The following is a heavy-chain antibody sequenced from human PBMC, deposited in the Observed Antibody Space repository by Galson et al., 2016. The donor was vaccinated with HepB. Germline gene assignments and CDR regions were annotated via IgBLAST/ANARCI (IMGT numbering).Heavy chain of an antibody. CDR1: GFTFSAYD. CDR2: INTAGGT. Sequence: SLRLSCAASGFTFSAYDMHWVRQAAGKGLEWVSAINTAGGTYYPDSVKGRFTISRENAKNALYLQMNSLRAGDSAVYFCARLAAKTGGFYFDYWGRGTLVTVSS. J-gene: IGHJ4*02. V-gene: IGHV3-13*01. D-gene: IGHD2-15*01. CDR3: ARLAAKTGGFYFDY.